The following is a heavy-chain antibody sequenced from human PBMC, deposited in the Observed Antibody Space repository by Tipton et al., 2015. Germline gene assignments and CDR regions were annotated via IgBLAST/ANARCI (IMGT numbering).Heavy chain of an antibody. CDR3: ATSASHYGSGNFYNSLAFDI. V-gene: IGHV3-23*01. J-gene: IGHJ3*02. CDR1: GGSVTTDGYY. CDR2: ITASGDRT. D-gene: IGHD3-10*01. Sequence: SLRLSCTVSGGSVTTDGYYWAWIRQPPGKGLEWVSSITASGDRTYYADSVKGRFTISRDNSKTTLYLQMNSLRAEDTAIYYCATSASHYGSGNFYNSLAFDIWGQGTMVTVSS.